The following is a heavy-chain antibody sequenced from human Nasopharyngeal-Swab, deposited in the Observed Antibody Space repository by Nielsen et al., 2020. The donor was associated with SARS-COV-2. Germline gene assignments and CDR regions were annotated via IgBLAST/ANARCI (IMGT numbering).Heavy chain of an antibody. CDR2: ISAYNGNT. J-gene: IGHJ3*02. Sequence: WVRQAPGQGLEWMGWISAYNGNTNYAQKLQGRVTITADESTSTAYMELSSLRSEDTAVYYCARDENYYDSSGYYLVRAAFDIWGQGTMVTVSS. V-gene: IGHV1-18*01. CDR3: ARDENYYDSSGYYLVRAAFDI. D-gene: IGHD3-22*01.